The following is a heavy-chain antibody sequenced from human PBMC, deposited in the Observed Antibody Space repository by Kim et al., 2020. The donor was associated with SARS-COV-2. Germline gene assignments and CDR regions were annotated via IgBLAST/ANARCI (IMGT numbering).Heavy chain of an antibody. V-gene: IGHV4-34*01. Sequence: SETLSLTCAVYGGSFSGYYWSWIRQPPGKGLEWIGEINHSGSTNYNPSLKSRVTISVDTSKNQFSLKLSSVTAADTAVYYCARWRLYYYGSGSYYKVWFDPWGQGTLVTVSS. CDR3: ARWRLYYYGSGSYYKVWFDP. CDR1: GGSFSGYY. D-gene: IGHD3-10*01. J-gene: IGHJ5*02. CDR2: INHSGST.